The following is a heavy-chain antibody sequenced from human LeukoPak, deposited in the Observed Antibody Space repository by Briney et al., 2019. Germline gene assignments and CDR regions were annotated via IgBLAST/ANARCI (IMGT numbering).Heavy chain of an antibody. CDR1: GGSISSHY. D-gene: IGHD3-3*01. V-gene: IGHV4-59*11. CDR3: ARARGFDDFWSWNYYYYLDV. Sequence: PSETLSLTCTVSGGSISSHYWSWIRQPPGKGLEWSGYIYYSGSTNYNPSLKSRVTISVDTSKNQFSLKLSSVTAADTAVYYCARARGFDDFWSWNYYYYLDVWGKGTTVTVSS. J-gene: IGHJ6*03. CDR2: IYYSGST.